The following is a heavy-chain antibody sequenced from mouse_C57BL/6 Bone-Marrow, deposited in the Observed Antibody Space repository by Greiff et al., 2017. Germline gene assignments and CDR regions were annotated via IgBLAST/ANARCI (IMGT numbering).Heavy chain of an antibody. CDR1: GFTFSDYG. D-gene: IGHD1-1*01. CDR2: ISSGSSTI. Sequence: EVMLVESGGGLVKPGGSLKLSCAASGFTFSDYGMHWVRQAPEKGLEWVAYISSGSSTIYYAATVKGRFTISRDNAKNTLFLQMTSLRSEDTAMYYCARRYYGSREYYFDYWGQGTTLTVSS. CDR3: ARRYYGSREYYFDY. J-gene: IGHJ2*01. V-gene: IGHV5-17*01.